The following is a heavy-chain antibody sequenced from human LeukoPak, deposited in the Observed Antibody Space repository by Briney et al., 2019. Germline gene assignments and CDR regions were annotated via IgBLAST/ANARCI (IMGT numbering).Heavy chain of an antibody. D-gene: IGHD2-2*01. CDR1: GFTFSSYA. V-gene: IGHV3-30-3*01. Sequence: PGRSLRLSCAASGFTFSSYAMHWVRQAPGKGLEWVAVISYDGSNKYYADSVKGRFTISRDNSKNTPYLQMNSLRAEDTAVYYCAGAIVVVPAASLDYWGQGTLVTVSS. J-gene: IGHJ4*02. CDR3: AGAIVVVPAASLDY. CDR2: ISYDGSNK.